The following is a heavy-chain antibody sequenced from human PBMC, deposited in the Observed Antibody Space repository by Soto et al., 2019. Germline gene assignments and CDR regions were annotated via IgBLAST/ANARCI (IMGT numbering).Heavy chain of an antibody. CDR2: ISGSGAST. CDR1: GFTFSSCA. J-gene: IGHJ4*02. Sequence: EVQLLESGGGLVQPGGSLRLSCAGSGFTFSSCAVSWVRRAPGKGLEWVSVISGSGASTFYADSVKGRFTISRDNFKNTLYLQMNSLTAEDKAVYYCAKGTVGSTLQPYYFDYWGQGTLVTVSS. V-gene: IGHV3-23*01. D-gene: IGHD6-13*01. CDR3: AKGTVGSTLQPYYFDY.